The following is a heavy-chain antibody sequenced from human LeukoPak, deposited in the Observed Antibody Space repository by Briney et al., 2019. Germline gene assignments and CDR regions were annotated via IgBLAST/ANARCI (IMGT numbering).Heavy chain of an antibody. CDR3: ARLGEDYYDSSGYPLL. D-gene: IGHD3-22*01. J-gene: IGHJ4*02. Sequence: PSETLSLTCTVSGGSISSSSYSWGWIRQPPGKGLEWIGSIYYSGSTYYNPSLKSRVTISVDTSKNQFSLKLSSVTAAVTAVYYCARLGEDYYDSSGYPLLWGQGALVTVSS. CDR2: IYYSGST. CDR1: GGSISSSSYS. V-gene: IGHV4-39*01.